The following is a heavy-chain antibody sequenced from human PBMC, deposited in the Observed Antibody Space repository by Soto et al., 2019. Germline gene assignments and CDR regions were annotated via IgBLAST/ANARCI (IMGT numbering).Heavy chain of an antibody. Sequence: SETLSLTGSVSGGSISGSYWSWIRQSPGKGLERLVYVYYTGSTNYSPARRSRVSISADTSKNEFPLRLSYVTAADTAVYFCARSVAVPGAHIDYWGQGTQVTVSS. CDR2: VYYTGST. V-gene: IGHV4-59*01. CDR1: GGSISGSY. J-gene: IGHJ4*02. D-gene: IGHD6-19*01. CDR3: ARSVAVPGAHIDY.